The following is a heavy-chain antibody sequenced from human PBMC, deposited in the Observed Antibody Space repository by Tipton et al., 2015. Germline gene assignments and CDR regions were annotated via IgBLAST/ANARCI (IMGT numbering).Heavy chain of an antibody. V-gene: IGHV4-61*08. CDR1: GDSMSSGVYY. J-gene: IGHJ3*02. D-gene: IGHD3-22*01. CDR2: VYYSGST. CDR3: ARGTKWLLLLKAFDI. Sequence: LRLSCTVSGDSMSSGVYYWTWIRQHPGKALEWIAYVYYSGSTNYNPSLKSRVTISVDTSKNQFSLKLSSVTAADTAVYYCARGTKWLLLLKAFDIWGQGTMVTVSS.